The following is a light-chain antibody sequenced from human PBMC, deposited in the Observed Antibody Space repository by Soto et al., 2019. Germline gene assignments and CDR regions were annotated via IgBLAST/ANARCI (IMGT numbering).Light chain of an antibody. V-gene: IGLV2-23*01. CDR3: CSYRSSRYV. CDR2: EGD. J-gene: IGLJ1*01. CDR1: SSNIGDYSR. Sequence: QSVLTQPASVSGSPGQSITISCTGISSNIGDYSRVSWYQHHPGKAPKLIIYEGDKRPSGVSNRFSASKSGNTASLRISGLQAEDEADYYCCSYRSSRYVFGTGTKVTVL.